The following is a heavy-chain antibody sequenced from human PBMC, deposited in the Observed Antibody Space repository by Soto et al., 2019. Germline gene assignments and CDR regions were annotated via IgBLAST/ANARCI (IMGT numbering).Heavy chain of an antibody. Sequence: SVKVSCKASGGTFSSYAISWVRQAPGQGLEWMGGIIPIFGTANYAQKFQGRVTITADESTSTAYMELSSLRSEDTAVYYCARDEGGGAVAGTWFDPWGQGTLVTVSS. CDR3: ARDEGGGAVAGTWFDP. J-gene: IGHJ5*02. V-gene: IGHV1-69*13. CDR1: GGTFSSYA. CDR2: IIPIFGTA. D-gene: IGHD6-19*01.